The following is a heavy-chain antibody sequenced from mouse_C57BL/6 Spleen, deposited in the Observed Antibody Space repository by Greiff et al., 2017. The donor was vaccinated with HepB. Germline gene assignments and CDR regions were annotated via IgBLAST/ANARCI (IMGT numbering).Heavy chain of an antibody. CDR1: GYTFTSYG. CDR2: IYPRSGNT. D-gene: IGHD1-1*01. V-gene: IGHV1-81*01. J-gene: IGHJ3*01. CDR3: ARSQSYGSSYRFAY. Sequence: QVQLQQSGAELARPGASVKLSCKASGYTFTSYGISWVKQRTGQGLEWIGEIYPRSGNTYYNEKFKGKATLTADKSSSTAYMELRSLTSEDSAVYFCARSQSYGSSYRFAYWGQGTLVTVSA.